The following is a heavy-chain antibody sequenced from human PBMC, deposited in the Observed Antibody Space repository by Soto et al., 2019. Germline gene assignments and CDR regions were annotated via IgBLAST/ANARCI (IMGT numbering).Heavy chain of an antibody. CDR3: KKGKVGTDPNWLDP. J-gene: IGHJ5*02. V-gene: IGHV3-66*01. CDR1: GFSVGSSY. Sequence: GGSLRLSCAASGFSVGSSYLYWVRQAPGRGLQWVSSIYVDGTTYYTDSVKGRFSISRDSSKNTLYLQMNSLGAEDTALYYCKKGKVGTDPNWLDPWGQGSLVIVSS. CDR2: IYVDGTT. D-gene: IGHD2-21*02.